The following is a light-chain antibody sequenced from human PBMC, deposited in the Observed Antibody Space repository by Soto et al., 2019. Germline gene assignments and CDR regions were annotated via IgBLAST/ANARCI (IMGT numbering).Light chain of an antibody. CDR1: QFMSVW. Sequence: DIQMTQSPSTLSASVGDRVTITCRASQFMSVWLAWYQQKPGKAPKLLIYKASRLHSGVPTRFSGSGSGTEFTLTISSLQPDDSATYYCQQYNSFPLTFGPGTKVDIK. V-gene: IGKV1-5*03. CDR3: QQYNSFPLT. CDR2: KAS. J-gene: IGKJ3*01.